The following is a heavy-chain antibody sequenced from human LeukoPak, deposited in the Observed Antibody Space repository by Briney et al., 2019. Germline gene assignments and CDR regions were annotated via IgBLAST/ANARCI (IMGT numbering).Heavy chain of an antibody. Sequence: TTSETLSLTCTVSSGSIISSDYHWGWVRQPPGKGLEWIGTISYSGNTDYNPSLRSRVTISVDTSNNQFSLRLGSVTAADTAVYHCARHCCSGPARRVFDIWGQGTMVTVSS. V-gene: IGHV4-39*01. J-gene: IGHJ3*02. CDR2: ISYSGNT. D-gene: IGHD2-15*01. CDR3: ARHCCSGPARRVFDI. CDR1: SGSIISSDYH.